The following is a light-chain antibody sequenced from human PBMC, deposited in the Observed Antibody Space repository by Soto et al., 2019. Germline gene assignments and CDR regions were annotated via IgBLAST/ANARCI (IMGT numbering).Light chain of an antibody. V-gene: IGKV1-5*01. CDR3: QQYDSLPLT. J-gene: IGKJ4*01. CDR2: DAS. CDR1: QSISSW. Sequence: DIQMTQSPSTLSASVGDRVTITCRASQSISSWLAWYQQKPGKAPKLLIYDASSLETGAPLRFSGSGSGTDFTFTITSLQPEDIATYYCQQYDSLPLTFGGGTKVDIK.